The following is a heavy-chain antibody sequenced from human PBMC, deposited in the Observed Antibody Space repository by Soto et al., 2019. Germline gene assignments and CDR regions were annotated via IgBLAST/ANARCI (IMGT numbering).Heavy chain of an antibody. Sequence: SQTLSLTCAISGDSVSCNSAAWNWIRQSPSRGLEWLGRTYYRSKWYNDYAVSVKSRITINPDTSKNQFSLQLNSVTPEDTAVYYCARDGGYCSGGSCYRRYFDYWGQGTLVTVSS. J-gene: IGHJ4*02. CDR3: ARDGGYCSGGSCYRRYFDY. D-gene: IGHD2-15*01. CDR2: TYYRSKWYN. CDR1: GDSVSCNSAA. V-gene: IGHV6-1*01.